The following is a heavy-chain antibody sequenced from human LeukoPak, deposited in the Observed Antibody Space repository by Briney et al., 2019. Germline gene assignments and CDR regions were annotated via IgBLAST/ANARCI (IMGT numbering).Heavy chain of an antibody. D-gene: IGHD3-10*01. CDR1: GGTFSSYA. CDR2: IIPIFGTA. V-gene: IGHV1-69*06. CDR3: ARDGDQVRGAEYYYYGMDV. Sequence: SVKVSCKASGGTFSSYAISWVRQAPGQGLEWMGVIIPIFGTANYAQKLQGRVTITADKSTSTAYMELSSLRSEDTAVYYCARDGDQVRGAEYYYYGMDVWGKGTTVTVSS. J-gene: IGHJ6*04.